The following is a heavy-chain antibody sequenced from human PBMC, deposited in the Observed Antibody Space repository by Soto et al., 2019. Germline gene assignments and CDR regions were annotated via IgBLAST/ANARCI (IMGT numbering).Heavy chain of an antibody. Sequence: GGSLRLSCAASGFTFSSYWMSWVRQAPGKGLEWVANIKQDGSEKYYVDSVKGRFTISRDNAKNSLYLQMNSLRAEDTAVYYCAREKLTYYYDSSGYSPWFDPWGQGTLVTVSS. CDR3: AREKLTYYYDSSGYSPWFDP. J-gene: IGHJ5*02. D-gene: IGHD3-22*01. CDR1: GFTFSSYW. CDR2: IKQDGSEK. V-gene: IGHV3-7*05.